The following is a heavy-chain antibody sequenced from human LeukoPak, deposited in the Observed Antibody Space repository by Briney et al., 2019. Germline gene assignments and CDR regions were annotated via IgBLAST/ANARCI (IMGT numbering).Heavy chain of an antibody. V-gene: IGHV3-23*01. CDR3: AKGSSIAAALGDNWFDP. CDR2: ISDSGGST. D-gene: IGHD6-13*01. CDR1: GVTFSSYA. Sequence: GGSLRLSCAASGVTFSSYAMSWVRQAPGTGLEWVSTISDSGGSTYYADSVKGRFTISRDNSKNTLYLQMNSLRAEDTAVYYCAKGSSIAAALGDNWFDPWGQGTLVTVSS. J-gene: IGHJ5*02.